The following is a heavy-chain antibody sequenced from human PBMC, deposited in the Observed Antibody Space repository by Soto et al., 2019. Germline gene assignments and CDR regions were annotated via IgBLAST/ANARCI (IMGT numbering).Heavy chain of an antibody. V-gene: IGHV4-39*01. D-gene: IGHD3-16*01. Sequence: PSETLSLTCTVSGGSISSSSYYWGWIRQPPGKGLEWIGSIYYSGSTYYNPSLKSRVTISVDTSKNQFSLKLSSVTAADTAVYYCERLRIMITFGGVMRNPIDYWXQGTLGTVSS. CDR2: IYYSGST. J-gene: IGHJ4*02. CDR3: ERLRIMITFGGVMRNPIDY. CDR1: GGSISSSSYY.